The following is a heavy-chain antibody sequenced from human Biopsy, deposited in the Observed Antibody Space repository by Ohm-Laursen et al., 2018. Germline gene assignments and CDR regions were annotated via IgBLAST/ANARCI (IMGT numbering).Heavy chain of an antibody. CDR1: GFTFSSYY. Sequence: SLRLSCAASGFTFSSYYMHWVRQAPGKGLVWVSRFNSDGSSTSYADSVKGRFTISRDNANNTLYLQMNSLRAEDTAVYYCAKDRYNYTPIGGFSMDVWGQGTTVTVSS. J-gene: IGHJ6*02. V-gene: IGHV3-74*01. CDR3: AKDRYNYTPIGGFSMDV. CDR2: FNSDGSST. D-gene: IGHD5-18*01.